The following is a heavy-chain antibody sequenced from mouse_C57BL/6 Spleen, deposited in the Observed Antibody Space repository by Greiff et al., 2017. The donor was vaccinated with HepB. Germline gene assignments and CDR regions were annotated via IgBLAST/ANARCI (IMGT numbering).Heavy chain of an antibody. Sequence: EVQVVESGGGLVKPGGSLKLSCAASGFTFSSYAMSWVRQTPEKRLEWVATISDGGSYTYYPDNVKGRFTISRDNAKNNLYLQMSHLKSEDTAMYYCARDRYYGSSSDFDYWGQGTTLTVSS. D-gene: IGHD1-1*01. V-gene: IGHV5-4*01. CDR1: GFTFSSYA. CDR3: ARDRYYGSSSDFDY. CDR2: ISDGGSYT. J-gene: IGHJ2*01.